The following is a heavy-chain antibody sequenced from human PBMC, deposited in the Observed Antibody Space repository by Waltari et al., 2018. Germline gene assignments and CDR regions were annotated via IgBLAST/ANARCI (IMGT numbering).Heavy chain of an antibody. CDR1: GVSLSSYS. V-gene: IGHV4-59*08. D-gene: IGHD5-18*01. CDR3: ARHGNSWLPFDY. J-gene: IGHJ4*02. Sequence: QVQLQESGPGLVKPSETLSLTCTVSGVSLSSYSWSWIRQPPGKGLEWIGYSYYSGSSGRTSYSPSLKSRVTISVDTSKKQFSLNLNSMTAADTAVYYCARHGNSWLPFDYWGQGTLVTLSS. CDR2: SYYSGSSGRT.